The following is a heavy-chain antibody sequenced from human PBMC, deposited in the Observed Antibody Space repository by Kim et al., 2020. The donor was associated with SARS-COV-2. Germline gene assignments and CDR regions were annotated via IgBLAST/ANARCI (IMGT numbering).Heavy chain of an antibody. V-gene: IGHV4-39*01. CDR2: IYYSGST. Sequence: SETLSLTCTVSGGSISSSSYYWGWIRQPPGKGLEWIGSIYYSGSTYYNPSLKSRVTISVDTSKNQFSLKLSSVTAADTAVYYCARLVEMATIYYFDYWGQGTLVTVSS. CDR3: ARLVEMATIYYFDY. J-gene: IGHJ4*02. D-gene: IGHD5-12*01. CDR1: GGSISSSSYY.